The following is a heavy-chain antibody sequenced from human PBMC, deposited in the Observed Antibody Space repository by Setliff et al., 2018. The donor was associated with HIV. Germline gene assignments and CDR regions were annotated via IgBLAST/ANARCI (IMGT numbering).Heavy chain of an antibody. J-gene: IGHJ4*02. CDR1: GGSISSYY. Sequence: ETLSLTCTVSGGSISSYYWSWIRQPPGKGLEWIGYIYTSGSTNYNPSLKSRVTMSVDTSKNQFSLQLTSVTAADTAVYYCVNPSGAMGDFDSWGQGTLVTV. V-gene: IGHV4-4*09. D-gene: IGHD3-16*01. CDR3: VNPSGAMGDFDS. CDR2: IYTSGST.